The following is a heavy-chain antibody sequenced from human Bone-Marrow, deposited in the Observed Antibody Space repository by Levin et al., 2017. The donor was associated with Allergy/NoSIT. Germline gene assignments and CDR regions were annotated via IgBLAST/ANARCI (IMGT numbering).Heavy chain of an antibody. Sequence: QTGGSLRLSCAASGFTFSSYGMHWVRQAPGKGLEWVAVIWYDGSNKYYADSVKGRFTISRDNSKNTLYLQMNSLRAEDTAVYYCARAPGSYRYLVDYWGQGTLVTVSS. J-gene: IGHJ4*02. CDR2: IWYDGSNK. D-gene: IGHD3-16*02. CDR3: ARAPGSYRYLVDY. V-gene: IGHV3-33*01. CDR1: GFTFSSYG.